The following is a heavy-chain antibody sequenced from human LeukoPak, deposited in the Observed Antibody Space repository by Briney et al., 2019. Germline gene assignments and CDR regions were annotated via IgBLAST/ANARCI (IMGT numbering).Heavy chain of an antibody. D-gene: IGHD6-13*01. J-gene: IGHJ4*02. Sequence: GGSLRLSCATSGFTFSNYGMHWVRETPGKGLEWVALISYDGSNKYYADSVKGRFTISRDNSKNTLYLQMNSLRAGDTAMYYCAKQAADHYYFDYWGQGTLVTVSS. CDR2: ISYDGSNK. V-gene: IGHV3-30*18. CDR1: GFTFSNYG. CDR3: AKQAADHYYFDY.